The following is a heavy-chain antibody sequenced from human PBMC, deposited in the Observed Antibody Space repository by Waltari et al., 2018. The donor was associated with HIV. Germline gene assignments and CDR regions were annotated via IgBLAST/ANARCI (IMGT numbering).Heavy chain of an antibody. CDR2: IYTSGST. V-gene: IGHV4-61*02. J-gene: IGHJ4*02. Sequence: QVQLQESGPGLVKPSQTLSLTCTVSGGSISSGSYYWSWIRQPAGKGLEWIGRIYTSGSTNYNPSLKSRVTISVDTSKNQFSLKLSSVTAADTAVYYCARGDSSGSYYFDYWGQGTLVTVSS. CDR3: ARGDSSGSYYFDY. D-gene: IGHD6-19*01. CDR1: GGSISSGSYY.